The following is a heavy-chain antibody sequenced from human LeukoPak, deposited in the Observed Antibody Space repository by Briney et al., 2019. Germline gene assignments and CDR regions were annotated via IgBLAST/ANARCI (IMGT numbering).Heavy chain of an antibody. CDR3: TNDNNNYYYGMDV. D-gene: IGHD1/OR15-1a*01. V-gene: IGHV3-23*01. CDR2: ISGSGGST. J-gene: IGHJ6*02. CDR1: GFTFSSYA. Sequence: GGSLRLSCAASGFTFSSYAMSWVRQAPGKGLEWVSAISGSGGSTYYADSVKGRFTISRDNPKNTLYLQMNSLRAEDTAVYYGTNDNNNYYYGMDVWGQGTTVTVSS.